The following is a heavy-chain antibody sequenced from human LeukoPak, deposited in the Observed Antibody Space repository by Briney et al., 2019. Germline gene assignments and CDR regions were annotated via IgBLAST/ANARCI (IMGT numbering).Heavy chain of an antibody. CDR1: GFTLSDYY. Sequence: GESLRLSCAPSGFTLSDYYMSWIRQPPGKGLEWVSYISSSGSTIYYADSVKGRFTISRDNAKNSVYLQMNSLRAEDTGVYYCARPGTAMGSDAFDIWGQGTMVTVSS. CDR3: ARPGTAMGSDAFDI. CDR2: ISSSGSTI. V-gene: IGHV3-11*04. J-gene: IGHJ3*02. D-gene: IGHD5-18*01.